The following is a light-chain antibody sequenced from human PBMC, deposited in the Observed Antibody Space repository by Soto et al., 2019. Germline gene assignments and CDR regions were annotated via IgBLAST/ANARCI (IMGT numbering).Light chain of an antibody. CDR3: QQYSTYPLT. Sequence: DIQMTQTPSTRSASVGDRVTMTCRASQSISNSLAWYQQKPGKAPKLLIYRASALQSGVPSRFSGSGSGTEFTLTIDSLQPDDFATFYCQQYSTYPLTFGGRSKA. V-gene: IGKV1-5*03. J-gene: IGKJ4*01. CDR1: QSISNS. CDR2: RAS.